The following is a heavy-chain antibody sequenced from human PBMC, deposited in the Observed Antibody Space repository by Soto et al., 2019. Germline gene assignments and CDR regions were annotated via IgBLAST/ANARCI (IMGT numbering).Heavy chain of an antibody. J-gene: IGHJ6*02. CDR3: ARSPAYDFWSGYYVHYYYGMDV. V-gene: IGHV4-59*01. D-gene: IGHD3-3*01. CDR1: SGSISSYY. CDR2: IYYSGST. Sequence: SETLSLTCTVSSGSISSYYLSWIRQPPGKGLEWIWYIYYSGSTNYNPSLKSRVTISVDTSKNQFSLKLSSVTAADTAVYYCARSPAYDFWSGYYVHYYYGMDVWGQGTTVTVSS.